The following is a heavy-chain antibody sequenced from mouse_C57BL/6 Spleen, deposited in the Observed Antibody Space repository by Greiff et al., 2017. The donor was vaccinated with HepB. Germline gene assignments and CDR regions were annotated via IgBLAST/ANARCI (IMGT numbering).Heavy chain of an antibody. CDR3: ARWSEELLPGGFAY. V-gene: IGHV1-50*01. CDR2: IDPSDSYT. Sequence: QVQLQQPGAELVKPGASVKLSCKASGYTFTSYWMQWVKQRPGQGLEWIGEIDPSDSYTNYNQKFKGKATLTVDTSSSTAYMQLSSLTSEDSAVYYCARWSEELLPGGFAYWGQGTLVTVSA. CDR1: GYTFTSYW. J-gene: IGHJ3*01. D-gene: IGHD2-12*01.